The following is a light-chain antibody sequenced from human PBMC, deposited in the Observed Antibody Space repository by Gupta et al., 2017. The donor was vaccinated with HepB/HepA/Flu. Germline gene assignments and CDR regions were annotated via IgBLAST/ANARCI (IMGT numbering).Light chain of an antibody. CDR1: QIITTY. CDR3: QRSDDIPFT. J-gene: IGKJ3*01. CDR2: SAS. V-gene: IGKV1-39*01. Sequence: DIQMTQSPSSLSASIGDRVTITCRASQIITTYLSWYQQKPGKAPRLLISSASRLQSGVPSRFSGSGSGTDFTLTIIRLQLEDFATYYCQRSDDIPFTFGPGTTVDI.